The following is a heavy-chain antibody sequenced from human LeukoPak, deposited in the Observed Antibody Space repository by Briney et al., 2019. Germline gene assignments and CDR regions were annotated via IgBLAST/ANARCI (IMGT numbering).Heavy chain of an antibody. CDR1: GYTFTSYG. Sequence: ASGKVSCNASGYTFTSYGISWVRQAPGQGLEWMGWISAYNGNTNYAQKLQGRVTMTTDTSTSTAYMELRSLRSDDTAVYYCARDRRARFLATSDFDYWGQGALVTVSP. D-gene: IGHD3-3*01. CDR2: ISAYNGNT. J-gene: IGHJ4*02. CDR3: ARDRRARFLATSDFDY. V-gene: IGHV1-18*01.